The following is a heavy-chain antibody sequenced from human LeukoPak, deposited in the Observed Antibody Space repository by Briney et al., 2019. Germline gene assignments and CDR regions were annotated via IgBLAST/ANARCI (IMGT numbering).Heavy chain of an antibody. V-gene: IGHV3-23*01. CDR1: GFTFSIHG. D-gene: IGHD3-22*01. Sequence: GGSLRLSRAASGFTFSIHGMNWVRQAPGKGLEWVSGISPGGEIPYYADSVKGRFTISRDNSKDTVSLQMHSLRDEDTATYYCAKDDGWLYYNHWGQGTLVTVSS. CDR2: ISPGGEIP. J-gene: IGHJ4*02. CDR3: AKDDGWLYYNH.